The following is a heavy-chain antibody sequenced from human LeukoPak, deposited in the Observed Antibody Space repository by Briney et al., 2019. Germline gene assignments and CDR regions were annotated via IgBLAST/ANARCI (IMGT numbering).Heavy chain of an antibody. D-gene: IGHD6-13*01. CDR1: GGTFSSYA. V-gene: IGHV1-69*10. J-gene: IGHJ3*02. CDR3: ARAEVYSSSLDAFDI. CDR2: IIPIFGIA. Sequence: GASVKVSCKASGGTFSSYAISWVRQAPGQGLEWMGGIIPIFGIANYAQKFQGRVTITADKSTSTAYMELSSLRSEDTAVYYCARAEVYSSSLDAFDIWGQGTMVTVSS.